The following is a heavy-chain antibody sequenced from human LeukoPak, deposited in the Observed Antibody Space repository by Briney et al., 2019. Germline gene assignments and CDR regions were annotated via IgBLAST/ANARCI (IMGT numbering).Heavy chain of an antibody. J-gene: IGHJ3*02. Sequence: SGGSLRLSCAASGFTVSDNHTSWVRQAPGKGLEWVSAISGGGSTYYPDSGKGRFRISRDNSKNTVYLQLTSLRAEDTAVYYCARGGDTIGSIRSPFDIWGQGTMVTVSS. CDR2: ISGGGST. V-gene: IGHV3-53*01. D-gene: IGHD3-22*01. CDR1: GFTVSDNH. CDR3: ARGGDTIGSIRSPFDI.